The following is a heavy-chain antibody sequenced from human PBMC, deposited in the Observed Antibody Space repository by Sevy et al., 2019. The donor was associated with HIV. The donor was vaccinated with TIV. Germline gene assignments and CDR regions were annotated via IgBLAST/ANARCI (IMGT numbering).Heavy chain of an antibody. CDR3: ARDNNRAAMAY. Sequence: GGSLRLSCAASGFTFSDYYMSWIRQAPGKGLEWLSYISNSGSDTFYADSVKGRFTISRDNAKNSLYLQLNSLRADDTAVYYCARDNNRAAMAYWGQVTLVTVSS. V-gene: IGHV3-11*01. J-gene: IGHJ4*02. CDR1: GFTFSDYY. D-gene: IGHD5-18*01. CDR2: ISNSGSDT.